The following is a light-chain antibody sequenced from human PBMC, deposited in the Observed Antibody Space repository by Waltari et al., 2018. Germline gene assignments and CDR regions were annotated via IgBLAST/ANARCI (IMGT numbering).Light chain of an antibody. CDR1: QSISSY. V-gene: IGKV1-39*01. CDR3: QQRSNWPPRVT. J-gene: IGKJ3*01. CDR2: AAS. Sequence: DIQMTQSPSSLSASVGDRVTITCRASQSISSYLNWYQQKPGKAPKLLIYAASSLQSGVPSRFSGSGSGTDFTLTISSLQPEDFAVYYCQQRSNWPPRVTFGPGTKVDIK.